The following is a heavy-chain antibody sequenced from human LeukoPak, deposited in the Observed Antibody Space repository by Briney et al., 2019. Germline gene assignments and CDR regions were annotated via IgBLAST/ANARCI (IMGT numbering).Heavy chain of an antibody. D-gene: IGHD5-12*01. CDR3: ARRYSGYDYAYYFDY. Sequence: KPGQSLKISCKGSGYSFTSYWIGWVRQMPRKGLEWMGIIYPADSDTRYSPSFQGQVTISADKSISTAYLQWSSLKASDTAMYYCARRYSGYDYAYYFDYWGQGTLVTVSS. J-gene: IGHJ4*02. CDR2: IYPADSDT. CDR1: GYSFTSYW. V-gene: IGHV5-51*01.